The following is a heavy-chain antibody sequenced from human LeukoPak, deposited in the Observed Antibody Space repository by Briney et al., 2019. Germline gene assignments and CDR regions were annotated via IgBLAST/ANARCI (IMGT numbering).Heavy chain of an antibody. D-gene: IGHD3-22*01. V-gene: IGHV3-21*01. CDR3: AREAYYYDSSGYYYFDY. CDR1: GFTFSSYS. Sequence: PGRSLRLSCAASGFTFSSYSMNWVRQAPGKGLEWVSSISSSSSYIYYADSVKGRFTISRDNAKNSLYLQMNSLRAEDTAVYYCAREAYYYDSSGYYYFDYWGQGTLVTVSS. J-gene: IGHJ4*02. CDR2: ISSSSSYI.